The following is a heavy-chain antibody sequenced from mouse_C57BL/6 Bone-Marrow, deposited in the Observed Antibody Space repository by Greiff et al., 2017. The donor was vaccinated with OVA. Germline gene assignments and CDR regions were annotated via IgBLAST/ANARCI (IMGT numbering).Heavy chain of an antibody. CDR1: GYTFTGYW. J-gene: IGHJ1*03. CDR2: INPSSGYT. D-gene: IGHD1-1*01. CDR3: ARHYGVGGYFDV. Sequence: QVHVQQSGAELAKPGASVKLSCKASGYTFTGYWMHWVKQRPGQGLEWIGYINPSSGYTKYNQKFKGKATLTADKSSSTAYMQLSSLTSEDTADYYSARHYGVGGYFDVWGTGTTVTVAA. V-gene: IGHV1-7*01.